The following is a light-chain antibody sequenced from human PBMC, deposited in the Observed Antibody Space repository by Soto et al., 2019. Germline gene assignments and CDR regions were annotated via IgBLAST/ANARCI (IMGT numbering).Light chain of an antibody. CDR2: GNN. CDR1: SSNIGRNY. J-gene: IGLJ1*01. CDR3: AAWDDSLSGYG. Sequence: QSVLTQPPSASGTPGQRVTVSCSGSSSNIGRNYVDWYQQLPGTAPKLLIYGNNQRPSGVPDRFSGSKSGTSASLAISGLRSEDEADYHCAAWDDSLSGYGFGTGTKVTVL. V-gene: IGLV1-47*01.